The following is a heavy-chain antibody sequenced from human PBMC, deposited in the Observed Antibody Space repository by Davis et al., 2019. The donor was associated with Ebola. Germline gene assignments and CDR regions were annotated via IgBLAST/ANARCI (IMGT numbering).Heavy chain of an antibody. CDR3: ARSHTMIVPWGWFDP. J-gene: IGHJ5*02. CDR2: ISAYNGNT. Sequence: AASVKVSCKASGYTLTSYGISWVRQAPGQGLEWMGWISAYNGNTNYAQKLQGRVTMTTDTSTSTAYMELRSLTSDDTAVFYCARSHTMIVPWGWFDPWGQGTLVTVSS. CDR1: GYTLTSYG. D-gene: IGHD3-22*01. V-gene: IGHV1-18*01.